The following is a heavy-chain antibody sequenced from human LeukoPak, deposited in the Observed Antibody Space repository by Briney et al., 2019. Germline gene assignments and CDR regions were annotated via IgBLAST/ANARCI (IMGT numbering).Heavy chain of an antibody. V-gene: IGHV1-2*02. CDR3: ATGVVVVITDAFDI. Sequence: ASVKVSCKASGYTFTGYYMHWVRQAPGQVLEWMGWINPNSGGTNYAQKFQGRVTMTRDTSISTAYMELSRLRSDDTAVYYCATGVVVVITDAFDIWGQGTMVTVSS. J-gene: IGHJ3*02. D-gene: IGHD3-22*01. CDR2: INPNSGGT. CDR1: GYTFTGYY.